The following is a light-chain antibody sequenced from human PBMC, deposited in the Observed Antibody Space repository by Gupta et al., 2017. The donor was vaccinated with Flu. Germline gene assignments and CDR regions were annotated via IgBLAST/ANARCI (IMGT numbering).Light chain of an antibody. CDR3: QSYDGANWV. V-gene: IGLV6-57*01. J-gene: IGLJ3*02. CDR2: QGD. CDR1: SGDVASAH. Sequence: TVTVSCTRSSGDVASAHVQWRQQRPGSSPTTVIYQGDERPSGVPARFSGSIDTSSNSASLVISGLMTEDEAEYYCQSYDGANWVFGGGTKLTVL.